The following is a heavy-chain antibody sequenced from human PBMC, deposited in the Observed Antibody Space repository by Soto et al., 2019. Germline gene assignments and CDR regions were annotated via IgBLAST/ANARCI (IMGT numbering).Heavy chain of an antibody. V-gene: IGHV1-18*01. CDR2: ISAYNGKT. Sequence: QVQLVQSGAEVKKPGASVKVSCKASGYTFTSYGISWVRQAPGQGLEWMGWISAYNGKTNYAQKLQGRVTMTTDTSTSTAYMELRSLRSDDTAVYYCAGSGVAYYDILAGYFPFDYWGQGTLVTVSS. CDR1: GYTFTSYG. D-gene: IGHD3-9*01. CDR3: AGSGVAYYDILAGYFPFDY. J-gene: IGHJ4*02.